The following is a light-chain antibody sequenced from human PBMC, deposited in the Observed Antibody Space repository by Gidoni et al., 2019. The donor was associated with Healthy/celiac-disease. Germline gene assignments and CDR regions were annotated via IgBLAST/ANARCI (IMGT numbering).Light chain of an antibody. CDR1: QSVSSSY. Sequence: DIVLTQSPGTLSLSPGERATLSCRASQSVSSSYLAWYQQKPGQAPRLLIYGASSRATGIPDRFSGSGSGTDFTLTISRLEPEDFAVYYCQQYGSSSYTFGQGTKLESK. J-gene: IGKJ2*01. CDR2: GAS. CDR3: QQYGSSSYT. V-gene: IGKV3-20*01.